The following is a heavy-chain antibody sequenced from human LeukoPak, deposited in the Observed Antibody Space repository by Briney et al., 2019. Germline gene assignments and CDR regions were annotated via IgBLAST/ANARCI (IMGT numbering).Heavy chain of an antibody. J-gene: IGHJ5*02. V-gene: IGHV3-23*01. CDR1: GFTFSTYG. D-gene: IGHD3-10*01. CDR3: AKDGPLLWFGPTDA. Sequence: GGSLRLSCVAPGFTFSTYGMSWVRQAPGKGLEWVAAVSLTGSGTYYPDSLKGRFIISRDNSQNTVFLQMNSLRPEDTAFYFCAKDGPLLWFGPTDAWGQGILVTVSS. CDR2: VSLTGSGT.